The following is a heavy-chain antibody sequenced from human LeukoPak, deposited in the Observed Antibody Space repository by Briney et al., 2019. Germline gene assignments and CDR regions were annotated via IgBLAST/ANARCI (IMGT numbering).Heavy chain of an antibody. Sequence: GGSLRPSCAVSGFTFSSYWMSWVRQAPGKGPEWVSSISSSSSNKDYVDSAKGRFTISRDNSKNSLYLQLTSLRAEDTALYYCARDRGRNSFDYWGQGTLVSVSS. CDR1: GFTFSSYW. CDR2: ISSSSSNK. CDR3: ARDRGRNSFDY. V-gene: IGHV3-21*01. J-gene: IGHJ4*02. D-gene: IGHD1-14*01.